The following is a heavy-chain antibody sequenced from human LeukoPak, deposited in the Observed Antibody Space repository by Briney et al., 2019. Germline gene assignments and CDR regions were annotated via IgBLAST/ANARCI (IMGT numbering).Heavy chain of an antibody. D-gene: IGHD3-22*01. J-gene: IGHJ4*02. CDR2: IRSKTEGGTT. CDR3: TKYYYDSSGFYYHYDY. Sequence: GGSLRLSCAASGFALSNAWMSWVRQAAGKGLEGVGRIRSKTEGGTTEYAAPVKGRFTISRDDTKNTLYLQMYSLKTEDTAVYYCTKYYYDSSGFYYHYDYRGQGTLVTVSS. CDR1: GFALSNAW. V-gene: IGHV3-15*01.